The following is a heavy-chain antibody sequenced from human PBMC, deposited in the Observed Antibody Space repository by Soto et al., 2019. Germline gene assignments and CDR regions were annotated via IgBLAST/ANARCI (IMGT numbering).Heavy chain of an antibody. CDR3: ARDEQYGSGSYPNY. V-gene: IGHV3-21*01. CDR1: GFTFSSYS. D-gene: IGHD3-10*01. Sequence: EVQLVESGGGLVKPGGSLRLSCAASGFTFSSYSVNWVRQAPGKGLEWVSSISSSSSYIYYADSVKGRFTISRDNAKNSLYLQMNSLRAEDTAVYYCARDEQYGSGSYPNYWGQGTLVTVSS. J-gene: IGHJ4*02. CDR2: ISSSSSYI.